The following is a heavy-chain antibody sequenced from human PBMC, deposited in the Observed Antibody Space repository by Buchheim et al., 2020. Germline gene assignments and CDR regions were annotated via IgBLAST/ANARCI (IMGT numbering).Heavy chain of an antibody. J-gene: IGHJ4*02. Sequence: QVQLVQSGAEVKMPGASVQVSCKASGYTFTSQQMHWVRQAPGQGLEWMGIINPSGGTTRYAQKFQGRVTLTRDTSTSTVYMELSSLRSDDTAVYYCARDSTDWSVDYWGQGTL. CDR3: ARDSTDWSVDY. V-gene: IGHV1-46*01. D-gene: IGHD3-9*01. CDR1: GYTFTSQQ. CDR2: INPSGGTT.